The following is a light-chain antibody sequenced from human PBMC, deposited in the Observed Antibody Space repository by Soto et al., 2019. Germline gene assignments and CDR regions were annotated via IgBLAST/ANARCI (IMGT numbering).Light chain of an antibody. CDR1: QGISNY. Sequence: DTQMTQSPSSLSASVGDRVTITCRASQGISNYLAWYQQKPGKVPKLLIYKASTLESGVPSRFSGSASGTEFTLTISSLQPDDFATYYCQRYDSFRTFGQGTKVDIK. CDR2: KAS. V-gene: IGKV1-5*03. CDR3: QRYDSFRT. J-gene: IGKJ1*01.